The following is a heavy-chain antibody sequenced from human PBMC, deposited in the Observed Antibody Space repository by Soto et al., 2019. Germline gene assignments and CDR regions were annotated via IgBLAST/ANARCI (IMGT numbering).Heavy chain of an antibody. CDR3: ARSIAVPSGHIDH. Sequence: QVQLQESGPGLVKPSETLSLTCRVSGGSMSGYYWSWVRLAPGTGLEWIGYVYYTGSTNYNPSLQSRVSISVDTSNKHFSLSLSLVTAADTAVYFCARSIAVPSGHIDHWGQGIRVTISS. V-gene: IGHV4-59*01. CDR1: GGSMSGYY. D-gene: IGHD6-6*01. J-gene: IGHJ4*02. CDR2: VYYTGST.